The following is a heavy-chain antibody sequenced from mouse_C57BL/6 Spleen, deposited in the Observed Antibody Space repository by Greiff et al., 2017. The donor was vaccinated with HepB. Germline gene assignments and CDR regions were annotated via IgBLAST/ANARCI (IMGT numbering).Heavy chain of an antibody. J-gene: IGHJ2*01. CDR3: ARDADWGYFDY. D-gene: IGHD4-1*01. CDR2: ISDGGSYT. V-gene: IGHV5-4*01. CDR1: GFTFSSYA. Sequence: EVQVVESGGGLVKPGGSLKLSCAASGFTFSSYAMSWVRQTPEKRLEWVATISDGGSYTYYPDNVKGRFTISRDNAKNNLYLQMSHLKSEDTAMYYCARDADWGYFDYWGQGTTLTVSS.